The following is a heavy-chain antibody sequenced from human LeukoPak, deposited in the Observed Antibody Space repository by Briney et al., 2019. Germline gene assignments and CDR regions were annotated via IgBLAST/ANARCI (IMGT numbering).Heavy chain of an antibody. CDR1: GFTFDDCG. V-gene: IGHV3-20*04. CDR2: INWNGGSI. D-gene: IGHD2-2*01. Sequence: PGGSLRLSCAASGFTFDDCGMSWVRQPPGKGLEWVSGINWNGGSIGYADSVKGRFTISRDNAKNSLYLQMNSLRAEDTAVYYCARGDQNLGYCSTTICLNPFDIWGQGTMVTVSS. J-gene: IGHJ3*02. CDR3: ARGDQNLGYCSTTICLNPFDI.